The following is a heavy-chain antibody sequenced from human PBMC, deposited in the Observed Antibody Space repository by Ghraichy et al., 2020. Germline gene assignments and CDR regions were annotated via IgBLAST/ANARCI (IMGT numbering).Heavy chain of an antibody. CDR2: IYHSGSA. J-gene: IGHJ5*02. V-gene: IGHV4-38-2*01. D-gene: IGHD4-11*01. Sequence: SQTLSITCAVSGYSISSGYYWGWIRQPPGKGLEWIGNIYHSGSAFYNPSLRSRVTMSVDTSKNQFSLKLTSVTAADTALYYCAKVQSNWFDPWGQGALVTVSS. CDR1: GYSISSGYY. CDR3: AKVQSNWFDP.